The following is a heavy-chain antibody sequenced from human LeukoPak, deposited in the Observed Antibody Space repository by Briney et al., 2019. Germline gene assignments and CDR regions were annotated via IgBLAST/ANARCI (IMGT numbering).Heavy chain of an antibody. CDR3: ARNTGIVGVRWAVIDY. CDR1: GGSISSSSYY. D-gene: IGHD1-26*01. Sequence: SETLSLTCTVSGGSISSSSYYWGWIRQPPGKGLEWIGSIYYSGSTYYNPSLKSRVTISVDTSKNQFSLKLSSVAAADTAVYYCARNTGIVGVRWAVIDYWGQGTLVTVSS. V-gene: IGHV4-39*01. CDR2: IYYSGST. J-gene: IGHJ4*02.